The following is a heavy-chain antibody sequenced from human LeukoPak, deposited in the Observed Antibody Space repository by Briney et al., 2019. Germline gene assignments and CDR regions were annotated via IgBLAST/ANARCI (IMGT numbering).Heavy chain of an antibody. CDR1: GGSISSGGYS. CDR2: IYHSGST. Sequence: SETLSLTCAVSGGSISSGGYSWSWIRQPPGKGLEWIGYIYHSGSTYYNPSLKSRVTISVDRSKNQFSLKLSSVTAADTAVYYCAGADWDTFDYWGQGTLVTVSS. V-gene: IGHV4-30-2*01. CDR3: AGADWDTFDY. D-gene: IGHD3/OR15-3a*01. J-gene: IGHJ4*02.